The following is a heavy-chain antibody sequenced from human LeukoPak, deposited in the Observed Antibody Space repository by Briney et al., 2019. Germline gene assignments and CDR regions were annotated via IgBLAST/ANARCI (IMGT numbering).Heavy chain of an antibody. CDR3: AIVSYCAGDCHSRQFDY. J-gene: IGHJ4*02. V-gene: IGHV4-59*01. D-gene: IGHD2-21*02. CDR1: GDSISSYY. Sequence: PSETLSLTCTVSGDSISSYYWSWIRQPPGKGLEGSGYIYYSGSTNHNPSLKSRVTISIDTSKNQFSLRLSSVTAADTAVYYCAIVSYCAGDCHSRQFDYWGQGTLVTVSS. CDR2: IYYSGST.